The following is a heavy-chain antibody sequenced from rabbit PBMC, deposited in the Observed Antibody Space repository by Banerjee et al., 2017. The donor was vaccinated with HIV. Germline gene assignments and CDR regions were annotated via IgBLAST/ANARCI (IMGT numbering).Heavy chain of an antibody. CDR1: GFDFSSYG. J-gene: IGHJ3*01. CDR2: IYTGSGST. Sequence: QEQLVESGGGLVQPGGSLKLSCKASGFDFSSYGVSWVRQAPGKGLEWIGCIYTGSGSTDYASWAKGRFTISKTSSTTVTLQMTSLTAADTATYFCARAPGSGAYGGTRLDLWGPGTLVTVS. V-gene: IGHV1S45*01. CDR3: ARAPGSGAYGGTRLDL. D-gene: IGHD3-1*01.